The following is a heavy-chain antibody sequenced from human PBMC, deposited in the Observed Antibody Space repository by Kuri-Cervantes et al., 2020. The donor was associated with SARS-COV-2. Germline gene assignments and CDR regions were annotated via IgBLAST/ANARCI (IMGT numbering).Heavy chain of an antibody. J-gene: IGHJ4*02. CDR2: IYNSGST. CDR3: ARGTIGFGDDYFDY. Sequence: ESLKISCTVSGGSISSYYWSWIRQPPGKGLEWIGYIYNSGSTNYNPSLKSRVTISVDTSKNQFSLKLSSVTAADTAVYHCARGTIGFGDDYFDYWSQGTLVTVSS. V-gene: IGHV4-59*01. CDR1: GGSISSYY. D-gene: IGHD4-17*01.